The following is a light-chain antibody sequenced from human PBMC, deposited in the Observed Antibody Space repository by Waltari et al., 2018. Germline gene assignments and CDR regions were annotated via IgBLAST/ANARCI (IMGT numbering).Light chain of an antibody. Sequence: EIVMTQSPDTLSVAPGERVTLSCRASQSVPTNLAWYQQKPGQPPRLLIYVASTRATGVPARFSGSGSGTECTFTISSLESEDVAVYYCQQYGSAPPYTFGQGTRLEIK. V-gene: IGKV3-15*01. CDR3: QQYGSAPPYT. CDR1: QSVPTN. CDR2: VAS. J-gene: IGKJ2*01.